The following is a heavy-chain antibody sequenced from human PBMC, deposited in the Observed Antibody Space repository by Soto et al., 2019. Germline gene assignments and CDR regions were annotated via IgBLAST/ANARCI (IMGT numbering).Heavy chain of an antibody. J-gene: IGHJ6*03. CDR1: GYTFTGYY. CDR3: ASFIRNRLIQPPRSYYYYYMDV. V-gene: IGHV1-2*04. D-gene: IGHD2-2*01. Sequence: GASVKVSCKASGYTFTGYYMHWVRQAPGQGLEWMGWINPNSGGTNYAQKFQGWVTMTRDTSISTAYMELSRLRSDDTAVYYCASFIRNRLIQPPRSYYYYYMDVWGKGTTVTVSS. CDR2: INPNSGGT.